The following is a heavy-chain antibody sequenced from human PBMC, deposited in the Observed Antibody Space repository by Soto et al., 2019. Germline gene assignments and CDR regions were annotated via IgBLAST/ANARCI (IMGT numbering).Heavy chain of an antibody. J-gene: IGHJ6*04. CDR1: GFTFTTAW. CDR2: IKSKTDGGTG. Sequence: GGSLRLSCAASGFTFTTAWINWFRQAPGKGLEWVGRIKSKTDGGTGDFAAPVRGRFAISRDDSKSMVYLQMNSLRAEDTAVYYCARDDVLCDGGRCYGVPLDVWGKGTTVTVSS. CDR3: ARDDVLCDGGRCYGVPLDV. V-gene: IGHV3-15*07. D-gene: IGHD2-15*01.